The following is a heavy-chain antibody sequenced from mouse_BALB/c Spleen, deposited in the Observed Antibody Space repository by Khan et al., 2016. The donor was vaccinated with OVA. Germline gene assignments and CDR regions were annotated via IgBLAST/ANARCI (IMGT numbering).Heavy chain of an antibody. Sequence: EVQLQESGAELVEPAASVTLSCTASGFNIKDSYMHWVRQSPEQGLEWLGMIDPANGNNKYDPQFQGKATITADTITNTAYLQLSSLTSEDTSVYYLARINAWGQGTTLTVSS. CDR2: IDPANGNN. V-gene: IGHV14-3*02. J-gene: IGHJ2*01. CDR3: ARINA. CDR1: GFNIKDSY.